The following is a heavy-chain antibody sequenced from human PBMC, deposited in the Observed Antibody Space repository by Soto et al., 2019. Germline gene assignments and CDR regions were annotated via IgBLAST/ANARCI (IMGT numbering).Heavy chain of an antibody. V-gene: IGHV3-7*01. D-gene: IGHD6-13*01. CDR1: GFTFSGSW. CDR3: ATGKATMAAFDY. CDR2: INQDGSER. J-gene: IGHJ4*02. Sequence: LRLSCAASGFTFSGSWMTWVRQAPEKGVEWVANINQDGSERYYVDSVKGRFTISRDNAKNLMYLQMNSLRAEDTAVYYCATGKATMAAFDYWGQGALVTVSS.